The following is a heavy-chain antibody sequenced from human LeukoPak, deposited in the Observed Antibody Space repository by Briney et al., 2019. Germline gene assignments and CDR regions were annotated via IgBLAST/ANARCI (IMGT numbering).Heavy chain of an antibody. V-gene: IGHV3-74*03. CDR3: VRDLILVWTPGDDFDH. Sequence: GGSLRLSCVASGFTFSSYWMHWVRQAPGKGLEWVSRINEDASTITYADSVKGRFTISRENAMNTLYPQMNSLRAEDTAVYYCVRDLILVWTPGDDFDHWGQGTLDTVSS. CDR2: INEDASTI. D-gene: IGHD3-16*01. J-gene: IGHJ4*02. CDR1: GFTFSSYW.